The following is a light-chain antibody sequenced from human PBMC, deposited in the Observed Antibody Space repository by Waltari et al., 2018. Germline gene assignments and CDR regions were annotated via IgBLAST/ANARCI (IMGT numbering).Light chain of an antibody. J-gene: IGKJ1*01. V-gene: IGKV3-20*01. CDR1: QGVSRA. CDR3: QHYVRLPAT. Sequence: IVLPQSPGSLSSSPGARVPLSCRASQGVSRAVPWYQQKPGQAPRLLIFGAYNRATGSPDRFSGSGSETDFSLTISRLEPEDFAVYYCQHYVRLPATFGRGTKVEIK. CDR2: GAY.